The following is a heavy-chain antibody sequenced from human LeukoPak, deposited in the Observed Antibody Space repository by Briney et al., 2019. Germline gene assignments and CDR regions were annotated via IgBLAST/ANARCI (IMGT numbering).Heavy chain of an antibody. CDR2: ISYDGSNK. CDR3: ARDLIAVAIYYFDY. D-gene: IGHD6-19*01. Sequence: GGSLRLSCAASGFTFSNYGMHWVRQAPGKGLEWVAVISYDGSNKYYADSVKGRFTISRDNSKNTLYLQMNSLRAEDTAVYYCARDLIAVAIYYFDYWGQGILVTVSS. CDR1: GFTFSNYG. V-gene: IGHV3-30*19. J-gene: IGHJ4*02.